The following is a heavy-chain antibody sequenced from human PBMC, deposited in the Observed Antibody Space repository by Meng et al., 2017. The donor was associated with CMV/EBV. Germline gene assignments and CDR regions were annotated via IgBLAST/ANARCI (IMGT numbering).Heavy chain of an antibody. V-gene: IGHV1-69*05. CDR1: GGTFSSYA. D-gene: IGHD3-10*01. CDR3: ARDEVRVDQRQPPHPYYYYYGMDV. Sequence: SVTVSCQASGGTFSSYAITWVRQAPGQGLEWMGWIIPIFGTANYAQKFQGRVTITTDASTSTAYMEMSSLRSEDTAVYYCARDEVRVDQRQPPHPYYYYYGMDVWGQGTTVTVSS. CDR2: IIPIFGTA. J-gene: IGHJ6*02.